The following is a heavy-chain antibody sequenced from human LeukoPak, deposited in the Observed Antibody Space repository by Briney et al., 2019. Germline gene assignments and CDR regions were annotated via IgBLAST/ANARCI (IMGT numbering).Heavy chain of an antibody. Sequence: ASVKVSCKASGYTFTDYSIHWVRQAPGQGLEWMGWINPKNGGTNYAQKFRGSVTMTRDTSISTVYMELSRLRSDDTAVYYCALIGAIDSWGQGTLVTVSS. CDR1: GYTFTDYS. J-gene: IGHJ4*02. CDR3: ALIGAIDS. V-gene: IGHV1-2*02. CDR2: INPKNGGT.